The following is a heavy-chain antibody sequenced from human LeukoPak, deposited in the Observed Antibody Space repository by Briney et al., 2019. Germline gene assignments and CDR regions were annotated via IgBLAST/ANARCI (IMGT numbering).Heavy chain of an antibody. Sequence: ASVKVSCKASGYTFTGYYMHWVRQAPGQGLEWMGWINPNSGGTNYAQKFQGRVTMTRDTSISTAYMELSRLRSDDTAVHYCARGRVTIFGVVTLRGEFDPWGQGTLVTVSS. D-gene: IGHD3-3*01. CDR1: GYTFTGYY. CDR3: ARGRVTIFGVVTLRGEFDP. V-gene: IGHV1-2*02. CDR2: INPNSGGT. J-gene: IGHJ5*02.